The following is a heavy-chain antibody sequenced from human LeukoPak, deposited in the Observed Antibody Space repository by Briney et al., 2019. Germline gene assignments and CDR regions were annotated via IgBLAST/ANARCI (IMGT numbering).Heavy chain of an antibody. Sequence: PSETLSLTCTVSGGSISSYYWSWIRQPPGKGLEWIGYIYYSGSTNYNPSLKSRATISVDTSKNQFSLKLSSVTAADTAVYYCARSSSGCIDYWGQGTLVAVSS. CDR3: ARSSSGCIDY. CDR2: IYYSGST. J-gene: IGHJ4*02. V-gene: IGHV4-59*08. D-gene: IGHD6-19*01. CDR1: GGSISSYY.